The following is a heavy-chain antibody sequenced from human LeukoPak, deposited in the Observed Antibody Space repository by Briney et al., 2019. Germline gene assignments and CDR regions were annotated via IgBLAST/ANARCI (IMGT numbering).Heavy chain of an antibody. CDR1: GGSISSSSYY. J-gene: IGHJ4*02. V-gene: IGHV4-39*07. Sequence: SETLSLTCTVSGGSISSSSYYWGWIRQPPGKGLEWIGSIYYSGSTYYNPSLKSRVTVSVDTSKNQFSLKLSSMTAADTAVYYCASEPYYYDSSGYRKVYYFDYWGQGSLVTVSS. CDR3: ASEPYYYDSSGYRKVYYFDY. D-gene: IGHD3-22*01. CDR2: IYYSGST.